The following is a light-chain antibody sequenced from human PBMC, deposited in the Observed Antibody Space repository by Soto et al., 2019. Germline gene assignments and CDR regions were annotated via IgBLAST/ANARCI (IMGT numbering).Light chain of an antibody. V-gene: IGKV3-20*01. J-gene: IGKJ1*01. Sequence: EIVWTQSPGTLSLSPGERATLSCRASQSVDSSYLAWYQQKAGQAPRLLIYGASSRATGIPDRFSGSGSGTDFTLTISRLEPEDFAVYYCQHYGSSRTFGQGTKVEIK. CDR2: GAS. CDR3: QHYGSSRT. CDR1: QSVDSSY.